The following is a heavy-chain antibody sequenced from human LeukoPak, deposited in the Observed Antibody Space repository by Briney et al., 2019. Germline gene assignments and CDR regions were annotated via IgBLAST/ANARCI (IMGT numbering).Heavy chain of an antibody. CDR2: IIPILGIA. D-gene: IGHD3-22*01. CDR1: GGTFSNYA. V-gene: IGHV1-69*04. Sequence: SVKVSCKASGGTFSNYAISWVRQAPGQGLEWMGRIIPILGIANYAQKFQGRVTITADKSTSTAYMELSSLRSEDTAVYYCARSGDSSGYCVWYFDYWGQGTLVTVSS. CDR3: ARSGDSSGYCVWYFDY. J-gene: IGHJ4*02.